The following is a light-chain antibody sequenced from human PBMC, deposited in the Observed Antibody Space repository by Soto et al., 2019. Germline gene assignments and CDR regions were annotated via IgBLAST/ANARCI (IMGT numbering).Light chain of an antibody. Sequence: IHSYQSPFSLSASVGDRVTVTCRTSQGISNYFAWYQQKPGKAPKLLIYDASALPRGVPSRFSGSGSGTKFTLTFASLQPDDFATYYCQQYETFSGTFGPGTKVDIK. CDR1: QGISNY. CDR2: DAS. V-gene: IGKV1-9*01. J-gene: IGKJ1*01. CDR3: QQYETFSGT.